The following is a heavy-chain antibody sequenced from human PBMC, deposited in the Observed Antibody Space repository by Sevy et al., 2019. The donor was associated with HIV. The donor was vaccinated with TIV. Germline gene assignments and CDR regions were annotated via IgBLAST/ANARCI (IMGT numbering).Heavy chain of an antibody. Sequence: GGSLSLSCAASGFTFSSYDMHWVRQATGKGLEWVSAIGTAGDTYYPGSVKGRFTISRENAKNSLYLQMNSLRAGDTAVYYCARACPVDYDFWRTKYYYYYGMDVWGQGTTVTVSS. V-gene: IGHV3-13*01. J-gene: IGHJ6*02. CDR1: GFTFSSYD. CDR3: ARACPVDYDFWRTKYYYYYGMDV. CDR2: IGTAGDT. D-gene: IGHD3-3*01.